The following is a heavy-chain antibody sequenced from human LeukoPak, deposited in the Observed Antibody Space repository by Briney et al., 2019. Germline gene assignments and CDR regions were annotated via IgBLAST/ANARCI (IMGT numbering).Heavy chain of an antibody. J-gene: IGHJ5*01. CDR2: INPNSGGT. CDR3: ARPNYCSGDSCLNWFDS. D-gene: IGHD2-15*01. Sequence: ASVKVSCKASGYTFTGYYMHWVRQAPGQGLEWMGWINPNSGGTNYAQKFQGRVTMTRDTSISIAYMELSRLRSDDTAVYYCARPNYCSGDSCLNWFDSWGQGTLVTVSS. V-gene: IGHV1-2*02. CDR1: GYTFTGYY.